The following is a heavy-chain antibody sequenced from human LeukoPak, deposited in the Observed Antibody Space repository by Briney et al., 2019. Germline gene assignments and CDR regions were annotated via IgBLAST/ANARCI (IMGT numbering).Heavy chain of an antibody. J-gene: IGHJ5*02. Sequence: PGGSLRLSCAASGFTVSSNYMSWVRQAPGKGLEWVSVIYSGGSTYYADSVKGRFTISRDNSKNTLYLQMNSLRAEDTAVYYCARDPEQQGWFDPLGQGTLVTVSS. CDR1: GFTVSSNY. CDR2: IYSGGST. D-gene: IGHD6-13*01. V-gene: IGHV3-66*01. CDR3: ARDPEQQGWFDP.